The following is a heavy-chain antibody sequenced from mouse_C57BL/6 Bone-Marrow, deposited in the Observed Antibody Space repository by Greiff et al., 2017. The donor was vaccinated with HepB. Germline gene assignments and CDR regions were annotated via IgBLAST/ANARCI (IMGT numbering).Heavy chain of an antibody. J-gene: IGHJ3*01. V-gene: IGHV5-12*01. CDR3: ARHVTGTFAY. Sequence: EVQGVESGGGLVQPGGSLKLSCAASGFTFSDYYMYWVRQTPEKRLEWVAYISNGGGSTYYPDTVKGRFTISRDNAKNTLYLQMSRLKSEDTAMYYCARHVTGTFAYWGQGTLVTVSA. D-gene: IGHD4-1*01. CDR1: GFTFSDYY. CDR2: ISNGGGST.